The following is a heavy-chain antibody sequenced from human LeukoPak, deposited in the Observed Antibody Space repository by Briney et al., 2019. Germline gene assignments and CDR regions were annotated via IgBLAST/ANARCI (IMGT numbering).Heavy chain of an antibody. V-gene: IGHV3-23*01. D-gene: IGHD3-22*01. J-gene: IGHJ4*02. CDR1: GFTFSSYA. CDR2: ISGSGGST. CDR3: VRDDDRPDNGLDY. Sequence: GGSLRLSRAASGFTFSSYAMSWVRQAPGKGLEWVSAISGSGGSTYYADSVRGRFTISRDNSKNTLYLQMNSLRAEDTAVYYCVRDDDRPDNGLDYWGQGTLVTVSS.